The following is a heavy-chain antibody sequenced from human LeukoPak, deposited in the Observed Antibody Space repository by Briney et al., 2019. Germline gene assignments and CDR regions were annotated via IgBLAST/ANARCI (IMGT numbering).Heavy chain of an antibody. Sequence: SETLSLTCTVSDDSITMYYWSWIRQPPGKGLEWIGYIYYSGSTNYNPSLKSRVTISVDTSKNQFSLKLSSVTAADTAVYYCARHGAYCSSTSCYDARYYYYYMDVWGKGTTVTISS. J-gene: IGHJ6*03. D-gene: IGHD2-2*01. CDR1: DDSITMYY. CDR3: ARHGAYCSSTSCYDARYYYYYMDV. CDR2: IYYSGST. V-gene: IGHV4-59*01.